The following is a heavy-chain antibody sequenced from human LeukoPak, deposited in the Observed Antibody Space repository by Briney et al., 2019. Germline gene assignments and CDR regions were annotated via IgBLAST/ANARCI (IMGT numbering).Heavy chain of an antibody. CDR1: GYTFTSYD. J-gene: IGHJ4*02. CDR3: AKAAPRSNNQLDY. D-gene: IGHD1-14*01. Sequence: ASVKVSCKASGYTFTSYDINWVRQATGQGLEWMGIINPSGGSTDYAQKFQGRVTMTRDTATSTVYMELSSLRSEDTAVYYCAKAAPRSNNQLDYWGQGTLVTVSS. CDR2: INPSGGST. V-gene: IGHV1-46*01.